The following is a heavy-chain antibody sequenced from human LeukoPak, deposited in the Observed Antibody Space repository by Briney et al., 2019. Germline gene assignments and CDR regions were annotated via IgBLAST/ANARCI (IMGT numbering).Heavy chain of an antibody. J-gene: IGHJ1*01. Sequence: SETLSLTFAVYGGSFSGHYWSWIRQPPGKGLEWIGEINHSGSTNYNPSLKSRVTISVDTSKNQFSLKLSSVTAADTAVYYCARPTTVTTHYFQHWGQGTLVTVSS. D-gene: IGHD4-17*01. CDR1: GGSFSGHY. CDR2: INHSGST. CDR3: ARPTTVTTHYFQH. V-gene: IGHV4-34*01.